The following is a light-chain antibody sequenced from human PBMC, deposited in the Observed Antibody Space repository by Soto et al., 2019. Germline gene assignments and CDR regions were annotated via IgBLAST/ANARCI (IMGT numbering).Light chain of an antibody. Sequence: EIVLTQSPGTLSLAPGEGATLSCRASQSVKSSYLAWYQQKPGQAPRLLIFGTSNRATGIPDRFSGSGSGTDFTLTISRLEPEDFAVYYCQQYGSSGTFGQGTKVEIK. CDR3: QQYGSSGT. CDR1: QSVKSSY. CDR2: GTS. V-gene: IGKV3-20*01. J-gene: IGKJ1*01.